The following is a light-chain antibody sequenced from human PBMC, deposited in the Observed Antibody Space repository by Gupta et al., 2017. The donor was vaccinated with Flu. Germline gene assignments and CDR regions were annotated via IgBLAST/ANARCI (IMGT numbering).Light chain of an antibody. J-gene: IGLJ1*01. CDR3: AAWDDSLNGHYV. V-gene: IGLV1-44*01. CDR2: GNN. CDR1: SSNIGSNT. Sequence: QSVLAHLPSASGTPGQRVNISCSGSSSNIGSNTVNCYQQVPGTAPELLHYGNNQRPSGVPGRFSGSKSGTSASRAISGLQSEDEADYSCAAWDDSLNGHYVFGTGNKVTVL.